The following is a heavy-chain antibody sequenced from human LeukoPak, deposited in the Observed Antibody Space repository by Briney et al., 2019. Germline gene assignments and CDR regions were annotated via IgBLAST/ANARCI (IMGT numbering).Heavy chain of an antibody. V-gene: IGHV3-33*06. J-gene: IGHJ4*02. D-gene: IGHD6-19*01. CDR2: IWYDGSNK. CDR3: AKGMSQWLVPGDPVDY. Sequence: GSLRLSCAASGFTFSSYGMHWVRQAPGKGLEWVAVIWYDGSNKYYADSVKGRFTISRDNSKNTLYLQMNSLRAEDTAVYYCAKGMSQWLVPGDPVDYWGQGTLVTVSS. CDR1: GFTFSSYG.